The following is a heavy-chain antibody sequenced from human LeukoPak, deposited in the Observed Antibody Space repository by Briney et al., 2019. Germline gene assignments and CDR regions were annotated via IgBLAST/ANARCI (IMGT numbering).Heavy chain of an antibody. V-gene: IGHV1-18*01. CDR2: ISAYNGNT. J-gene: IGHJ4*02. CDR1: GYTFTSYG. Sequence: ASVKVSCKASGYTFTSYGISWVRQAPGQGLEWMGWISAYNGNTNYAQKLQGRVTITTDTSTSTAYMELRSLRSDDTAVYYCARDWRDCTNGVCYSDYWGQGTLVTVSS. CDR3: ARDWRDCTNGVCYSDY. D-gene: IGHD2-8*01.